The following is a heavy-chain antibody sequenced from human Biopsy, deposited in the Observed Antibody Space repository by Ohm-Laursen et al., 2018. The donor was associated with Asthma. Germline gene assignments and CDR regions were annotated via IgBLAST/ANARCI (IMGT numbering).Heavy chain of an antibody. J-gene: IGHJ4*02. V-gene: IGHV4-31*03. CDR2: IHHSGTS. D-gene: IGHD3-22*01. CDR3: ARISRRSGSYFVDY. Sequence: SQTLSLTCTVSGDSITSGGCCWNWIRQHPGKGLEWIGYIHHSGTSYFNPSLKSRVSFSRDTSKNQFSLTLSSVTAADTAMYYCARISRRSGSYFVDYWGQGTLVTVSS. CDR1: GDSITSGGCC.